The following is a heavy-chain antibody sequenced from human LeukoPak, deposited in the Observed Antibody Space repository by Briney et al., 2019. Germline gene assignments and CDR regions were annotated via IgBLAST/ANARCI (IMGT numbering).Heavy chain of an antibody. CDR1: GFTFSSYG. V-gene: IGHV3-33*06. D-gene: IGHD3-9*01. J-gene: IGHJ4*02. CDR2: IWYDGSNK. CDR3: AKARRHYDILTGYEY. Sequence: GGSPRLSCAASGFTFSSYGMHWVRQAPGKGLGWVAVIWYDGSNKYYADSVKGRFTISRDNSKNTPYLQMNSLRAEDTAVYYCAKARRHYDILTGYEYWGQGTLVTVSS.